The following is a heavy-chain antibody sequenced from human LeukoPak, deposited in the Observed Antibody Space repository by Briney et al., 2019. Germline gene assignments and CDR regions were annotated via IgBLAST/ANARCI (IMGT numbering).Heavy chain of an antibody. J-gene: IGHJ5*02. CDR3: ARKGDYGSGSFDP. D-gene: IGHD3-10*01. CDR1: GGSFSGYY. V-gene: IGHV4-34*01. CDR2: INHSRST. Sequence: SETLSLTCAVYGGSFSGYYWTWIRQPPGKGLEGIGEINHSRSTNYNASLKSRVTISVDTPKNQFSLKLNSLTAADMAVYYCARKGDYGSGSFDPWGQGILVTVSS.